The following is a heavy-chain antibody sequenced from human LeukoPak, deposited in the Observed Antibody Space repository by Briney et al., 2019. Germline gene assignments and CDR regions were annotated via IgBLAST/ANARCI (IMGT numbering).Heavy chain of an antibody. Sequence: SETLSLTCAVYGGSFSDYDWSWIRQPPGKGLEWIGEISHSGTTNCDPSLKSRISMSIDTSRSQFSLNLTSVTAADTAVYYCARDRSPGVVRGAYFDSWGQGTLVTVSS. CDR3: ARDRSPGVVRGAYFDS. J-gene: IGHJ4*02. CDR2: ISHSGTT. D-gene: IGHD3-10*01. CDR1: GGSFSDYD. V-gene: IGHV4-34*10.